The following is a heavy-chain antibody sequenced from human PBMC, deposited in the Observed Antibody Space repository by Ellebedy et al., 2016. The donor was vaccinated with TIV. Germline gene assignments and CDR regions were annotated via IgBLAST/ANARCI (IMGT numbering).Heavy chain of an antibody. CDR1: GFTFTNAW. CDR3: AKDPVAGWFVWDY. J-gene: IGHJ4*02. V-gene: IGHV3-15*01. CDR2: IKSKTDGGTT. Sequence: GGSLRLSCAASGFTFTNAWMSWVRQAPGKGLEWVGRIKSKTDGGTTDYGAPVKGRFTISRDGSQNTLYLQMNSLRTEDTAVYYCAKDPVAGWFVWDYWGQGTLVTVSS. D-gene: IGHD6-19*01.